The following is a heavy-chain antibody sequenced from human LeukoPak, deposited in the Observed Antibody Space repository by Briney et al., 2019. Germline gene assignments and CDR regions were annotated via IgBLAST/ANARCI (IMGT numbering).Heavy chain of an antibody. D-gene: IGHD3-22*01. V-gene: IGHV1-2*06. CDR2: INPNSGGT. CDR1: GYTFTGYY. Sequence: ASVKVSCKASGYTFTGYYMHWVRQAPGQGLEWMGRINPNSGGTNYAQKFQGRVTMNRDTSISTAYMELSRLISDDTAVYYCARDYDSSGDIDYWGQGTLVTVSS. CDR3: ARDYDSSGDIDY. J-gene: IGHJ4*02.